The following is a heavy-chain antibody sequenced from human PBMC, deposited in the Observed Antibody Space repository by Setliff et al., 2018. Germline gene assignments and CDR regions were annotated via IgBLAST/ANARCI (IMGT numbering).Heavy chain of an antibody. CDR1: GFTFSSYN. V-gene: IGHV3-48*04. Sequence: PGGSLRLSCAASGFTFSSYNMNWVRKAPGKGLEWVSYISSSGSTIYYADSVKGRFTISRDNAKNSLYLQMNSLRAEDTALYYCAKDMGPVRAFGIWGQGTMVTVSS. CDR3: AKDMGPVRAFGI. CDR2: ISSSGSTI. D-gene: IGHD3-10*01. J-gene: IGHJ3*02.